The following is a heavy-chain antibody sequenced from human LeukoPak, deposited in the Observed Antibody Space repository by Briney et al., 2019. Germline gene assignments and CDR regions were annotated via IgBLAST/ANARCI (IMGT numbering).Heavy chain of an antibody. Sequence: GGSLRLSCAASGLTVSSNYMSWVRQAPGKGLEWVSVIHSGGTIYYADSVKGRFTISRDNSKDTLYLQMNSLRADDTAVYYCARDLIGGWPFDYWGQGTLVTVSS. J-gene: IGHJ4*02. CDR1: GLTVSSNY. CDR2: IHSGGTI. V-gene: IGHV3-66*01. D-gene: IGHD6-19*01. CDR3: ARDLIGGWPFDY.